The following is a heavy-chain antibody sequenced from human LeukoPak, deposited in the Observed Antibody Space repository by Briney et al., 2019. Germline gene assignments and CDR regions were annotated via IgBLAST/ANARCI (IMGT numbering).Heavy chain of an antibody. V-gene: IGHV3-53*01. Sequence: GGSLKLSCAASGLTVSSSYMSWVRQAPGKGLEWVSIIYNDGSTYYADSMKGRFTISRDNSKNTLYLQVNSLRAEDTAMYYCARNILFAFDIWGQGTMVTVSS. CDR1: GLTVSSSY. CDR3: ARNILFAFDI. J-gene: IGHJ3*02. CDR2: IYNDGST.